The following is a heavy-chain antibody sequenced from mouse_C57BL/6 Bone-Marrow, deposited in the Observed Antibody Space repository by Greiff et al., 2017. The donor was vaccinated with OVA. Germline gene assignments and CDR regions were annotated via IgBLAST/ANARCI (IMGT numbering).Heavy chain of an antibody. CDR3: ARSLYDPDY. J-gene: IGHJ2*01. CDR2: LNPGSGGT. V-gene: IGHV1-54*01. Sequence: VQLQQSGAELVRPGTSVTVSCKASGYAFTNYLIEWVKQRPGQGLEWIGVLNPGSGGTNYNEKFKGKATLTADKSSSTAYMQLSSLTSEDSAVYFCARSLYDPDYGGQGTTLTVSS. D-gene: IGHD2-3*01. CDR1: GYAFTNYL.